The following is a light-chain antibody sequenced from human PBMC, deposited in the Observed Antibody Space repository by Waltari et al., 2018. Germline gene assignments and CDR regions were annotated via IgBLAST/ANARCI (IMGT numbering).Light chain of an antibody. CDR2: YDS. J-gene: IGLJ2*01. CDR1: NIGSKR. Sequence: SYVLTQPPSVSVAPGKTARTTCGGNNIGSKRVHWYQQKPGQAPVLVIYYDSDRPSGIPERFSGSNSGNTATLTISRVEAGDEADYYCQVWDSSSDHPVVFGGGTKLTVL. CDR3: QVWDSSSDHPVV. V-gene: IGLV3-21*04.